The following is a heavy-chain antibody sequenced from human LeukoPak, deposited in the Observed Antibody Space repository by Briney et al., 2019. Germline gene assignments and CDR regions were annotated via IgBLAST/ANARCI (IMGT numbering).Heavy chain of an antibody. D-gene: IGHD6-19*01. Sequence: GESLKISCKGSGYTFTTYWIGWVRQMPGKGPEWMGNIYPGDSDTRYSPSFQGQVTISADKSISTAYLQWSSLKASDIAMYYCARHRTIGWLYDAFDIWGQGTMVTVSS. CDR1: GYTFTTYW. CDR2: IYPGDSDT. J-gene: IGHJ3*02. CDR3: ARHRTIGWLYDAFDI. V-gene: IGHV5-51*01.